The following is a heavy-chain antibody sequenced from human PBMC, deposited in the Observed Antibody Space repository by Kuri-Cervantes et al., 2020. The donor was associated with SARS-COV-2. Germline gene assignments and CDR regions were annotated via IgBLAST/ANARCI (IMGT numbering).Heavy chain of an antibody. V-gene: IGHV3-13*01. J-gene: IGHJ3*02. D-gene: IGHD2-2*01. CDR1: GFTFSSYD. CDR2: IGTAGDT. CDR3: ARGSLIVPAAIEDAFDI. Sequence: GGSLRLSCAASGFTFSSYDMHWVRQATGKGLEWVSAIGTAGDTYYPGSVKGRFTISRDNSKNTLYLQMNSLRAEDTAVYYCARGSLIVPAAIEDAFDIWGQGTMVTVSS.